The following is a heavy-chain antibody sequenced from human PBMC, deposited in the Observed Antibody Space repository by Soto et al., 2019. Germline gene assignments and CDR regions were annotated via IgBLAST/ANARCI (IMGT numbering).Heavy chain of an antibody. Sequence: GASVKVSCKASGYTFTSYYMHWVRQAPGQGLEWMGIINPSGGSTSYAQKFQGRVTMTRDTSTSTVYTELSSLRSEDTAVYYCARDLGYSSGWYELGDYWGQGTLVTVS. CDR3: ARDLGYSSGWYELGDY. CDR2: INPSGGST. D-gene: IGHD6-19*01. CDR1: GYTFTSYY. V-gene: IGHV1-46*01. J-gene: IGHJ4*02.